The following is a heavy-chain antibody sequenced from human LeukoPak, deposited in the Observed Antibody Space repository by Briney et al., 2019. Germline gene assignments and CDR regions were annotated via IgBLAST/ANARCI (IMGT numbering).Heavy chain of an antibody. CDR3: ARAGNYDSMSWSEYWFDP. D-gene: IGHD1-7*01. CDR2: IYYSGST. J-gene: IGHJ5*02. CDR1: GGSISSSSYS. Sequence: PSETLSPTCTVSGGSISSSSYSWGWIRQPPGKGLEWIGSIYYSGSTYYNPSLKSRVTISVDTSKNQFSLKLSSVTAADTAVYYCARAGNYDSMSWSEYWFDPWGQGTLVTVSS. V-gene: IGHV4-39*07.